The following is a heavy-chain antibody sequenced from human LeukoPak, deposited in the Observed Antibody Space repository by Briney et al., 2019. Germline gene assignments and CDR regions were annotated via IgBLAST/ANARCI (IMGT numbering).Heavy chain of an antibody. CDR1: GFTFSSYG. D-gene: IGHD3-22*01. J-gene: IGHJ4*02. V-gene: IGHV3-33*01. CDR3: ARAPIYDSSGYYFDY. Sequence: PGGSLRLSCAASGFTFSSYGMHWVRQAPGKGLEWVAVIWYDGSNKYYADSEKGRFTISRDNSKNTLYLQMNSLRAEDTAVYYCARAPIYDSSGYYFDYWGQGTLVTVSS. CDR2: IWYDGSNK.